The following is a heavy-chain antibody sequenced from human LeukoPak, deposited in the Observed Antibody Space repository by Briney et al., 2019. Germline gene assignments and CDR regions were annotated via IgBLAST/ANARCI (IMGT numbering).Heavy chain of an antibody. Sequence: ASVKVSCKASGYTFTGYYMHWVRQAPGQGLEWMGRINPNSGGTNYAQKFQGRVTMTRDTSISTAYMELSRLRSDDTAVYYCARTGYSSTWYIVNFDYSRQGTLVTVSS. D-gene: IGHD6-13*01. CDR2: INPNSGGT. CDR3: ARTGYSSTWYIVNFDY. V-gene: IGHV1-2*06. J-gene: IGHJ4*02. CDR1: GYTFTGYY.